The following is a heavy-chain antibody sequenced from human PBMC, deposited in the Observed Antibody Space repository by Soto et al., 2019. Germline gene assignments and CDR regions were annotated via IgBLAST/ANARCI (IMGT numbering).Heavy chain of an antibody. J-gene: IGHJ4*02. CDR2: ISSSGSTI. CDR1: GFTFSSYE. Sequence: PGWSLRLSCAASGFTFSSYEMNLVRQAPGKGLEWVSYISSSGSTIYYADYVKGRFTISRDNAKNSLYLQMNSLRAEDTAVYYCAIRIQLWPTLDYWGQGTLVTVS. D-gene: IGHD5-18*01. CDR3: AIRIQLWPTLDY. V-gene: IGHV3-48*03.